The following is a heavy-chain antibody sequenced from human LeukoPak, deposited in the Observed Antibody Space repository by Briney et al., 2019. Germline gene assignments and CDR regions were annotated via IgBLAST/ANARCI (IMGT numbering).Heavy chain of an antibody. J-gene: IGHJ4*02. V-gene: IGHV3-66*01. Sequence: GGPLRLSCAASGFTVSSNYMSWVRQAPGKGLEWVSVIYSGGSTYYADSVKGRFTISRDNSKNTLYLQMNSLRAEDTAVYYCARGGYDILTGSDYWGQGTLVTVSS. CDR3: ARGGYDILTGSDY. CDR1: GFTVSSNY. CDR2: IYSGGST. D-gene: IGHD3-9*01.